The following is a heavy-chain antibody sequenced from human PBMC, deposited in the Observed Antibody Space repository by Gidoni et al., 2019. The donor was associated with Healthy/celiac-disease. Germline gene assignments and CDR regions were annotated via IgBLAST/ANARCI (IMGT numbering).Heavy chain of an antibody. Sequence: QVQLQESGPGLVKPSEPLSLTCTVSGGSISSYYWSWIRQPPGKGLEWIGYIYYSGSTNYNPSLKSRVTISVDTSKNQFSLKLSSVTAADTAVYYCARLPQLWPPDDAFDIWGQGTMVTVSS. CDR3: ARLPQLWPPDDAFDI. V-gene: IGHV4-59*08. D-gene: IGHD5-18*01. J-gene: IGHJ3*02. CDR1: GGSISSYY. CDR2: IYYSGST.